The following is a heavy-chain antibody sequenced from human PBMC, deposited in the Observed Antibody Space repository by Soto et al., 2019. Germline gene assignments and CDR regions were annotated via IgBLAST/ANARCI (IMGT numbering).Heavy chain of an antibody. D-gene: IGHD6-13*01. Sequence: SETLSLTCTVSGGSIRSYYWSWSRQPPGKGLEWIGYIYYSGSTNYNPSLKSRVTISVDTSKNQFSLKLSSVTAADTAVYYCARGSSWSDPYNWFDPWGQGTLVTVSS. CDR2: IYYSGST. J-gene: IGHJ5*02. V-gene: IGHV4-59*01. CDR1: GGSIRSYY. CDR3: ARGSSWSDPYNWFDP.